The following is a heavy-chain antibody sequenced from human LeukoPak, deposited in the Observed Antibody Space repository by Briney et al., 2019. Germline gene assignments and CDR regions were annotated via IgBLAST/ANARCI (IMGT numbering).Heavy chain of an antibody. CDR3: ARTEDYDFWSGYYTPYFDY. Sequence: ASVKVSCKASGYTFTGYYMHWVRQAPGQGLGWMGWINPNSGGTNYAQKFQGRVTMTRDTSISTAYMELSRLRSDDTAVYYCARTEDYDFWSGYYTPYFDYWGQGTLVTVSS. D-gene: IGHD3-3*01. V-gene: IGHV1-2*02. CDR1: GYTFTGYY. J-gene: IGHJ4*02. CDR2: INPNSGGT.